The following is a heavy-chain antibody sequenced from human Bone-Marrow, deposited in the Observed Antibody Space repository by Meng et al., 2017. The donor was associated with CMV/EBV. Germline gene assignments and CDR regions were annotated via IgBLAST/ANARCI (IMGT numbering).Heavy chain of an antibody. CDR2: RYFSGST. Sequence: SETLSLTCTVSGGSISGSSYYWGWSRQPPGKGLEWIGSRYFSGSTYYNPSLKSRLTISADTSRNQFSLKLSSVTAAYTAVYYCSRHFRSSRFSSGYFYYWGQGTLVTVSS. CDR3: SRHFRSSRFSSGYFYY. CDR1: GGSISGSSYY. D-gene: IGHD3-22*01. J-gene: IGHJ4*02. V-gene: IGHV4-39*01.